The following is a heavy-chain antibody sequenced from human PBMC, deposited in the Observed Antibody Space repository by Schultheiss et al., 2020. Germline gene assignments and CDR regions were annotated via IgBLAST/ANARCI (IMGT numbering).Heavy chain of an antibody. V-gene: IGHV3-48*02. Sequence: GGSLRLSCVGSGFTVSNYYMTWVRQAPGKGLEWVSYISSSSSTIYYADSVKGRFTISRDNAKNSLYLQMNSLRDEDTAVYYCARDSSGYYGLFDYWGQGTLVTVSS. CDR3: ARDSSGYYGLFDY. D-gene: IGHD3-22*01. CDR2: ISSSSSTI. J-gene: IGHJ4*02. CDR1: GFTVSNYY.